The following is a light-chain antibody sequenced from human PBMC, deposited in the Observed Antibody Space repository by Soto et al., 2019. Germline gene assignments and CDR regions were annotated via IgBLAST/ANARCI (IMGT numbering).Light chain of an antibody. CDR2: DAS. CDR3: QQRRNGPPIT. J-gene: IGKJ5*01. CDR1: QSVSSY. V-gene: IGKV3-11*01. Sequence: EIVLTQSPATLSLSPGERATLSCRASQSVSSYLAWYQQKPGQAPRLLIYDASNRATGIPARFSGSGSGTDFTLTISSLEPKDFAVYYCQQRRNGPPITFGQGTRLEIK.